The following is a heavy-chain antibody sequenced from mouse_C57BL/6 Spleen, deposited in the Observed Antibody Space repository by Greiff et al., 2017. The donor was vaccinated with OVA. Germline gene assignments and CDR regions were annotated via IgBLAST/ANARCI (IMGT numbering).Heavy chain of an antibody. D-gene: IGHD1-1*01. Sequence: QVQLQQPGAELVMPGASVKLSCKASGYTFTSYWMHWVKQRPGQGLEWIGEIDPSDSYTNYNQKFKGKSTLTVDKSYSTAYMQLSSLTSEDSAVSYYARDYYGSTSWFAYWGQGTLVTVSA. V-gene: IGHV1-69*01. CDR3: ARDYYGSTSWFAY. J-gene: IGHJ3*01. CDR1: GYTFTSYW. CDR2: IDPSDSYT.